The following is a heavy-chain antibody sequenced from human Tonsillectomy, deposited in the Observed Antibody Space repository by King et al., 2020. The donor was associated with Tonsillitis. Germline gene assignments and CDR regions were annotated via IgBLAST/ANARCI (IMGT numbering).Heavy chain of an antibody. D-gene: IGHD1-1*01. J-gene: IGHJ4*02. CDR2: IFHTGTT. CDR3: ARETYKQSNY. V-gene: IGHV4-38-2*02. Sequence: QLQESGPGLVKPSETLSLTCGVSGYSMTSGYFWGWIRQSPGMRLEWIASIFHTGTTYYNPSHRSRVTISVDTSKNQVSLTMTSVTAADTAVYYCARETYKQSNYWGQGILVTVSS. CDR1: GYSMTSGYF.